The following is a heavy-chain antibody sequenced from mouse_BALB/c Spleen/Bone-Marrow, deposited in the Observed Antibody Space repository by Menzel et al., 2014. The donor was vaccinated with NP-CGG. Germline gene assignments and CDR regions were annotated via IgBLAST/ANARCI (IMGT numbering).Heavy chain of an antibody. D-gene: IGHD2-14*01. CDR3: ATYYRYDRRFAY. V-gene: IGHV14-3*02. CDR1: GFNIKDTY. J-gene: IGHJ3*01. Sequence: VQLQQSGAELVKPGASVKLSCTASGFNIKDTYMHWVKQRPEQGLEWIGRIDPANGNTKYDPKFQGKATITADTSSNTAYLQLSSLTSEDTAVYYCATYYRYDRRFAYWGQGTLVIVSA. CDR2: IDPANGNT.